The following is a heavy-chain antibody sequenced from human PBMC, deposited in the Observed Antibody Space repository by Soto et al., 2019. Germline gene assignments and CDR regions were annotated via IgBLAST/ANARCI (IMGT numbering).Heavy chain of an antibody. J-gene: IGHJ4*02. D-gene: IGHD3-10*01. Sequence: PGGSLRLSCAASGFTFSSYAMHWVRQAPGKGLEWVAVISYDGSNKYYADSVKGRFTISRDNSKNTLYLQMNSLRAEDTAVYYCARDRVTMHVGAVNYWGQGTLVTVSS. CDR3: ARDRVTMHVGAVNY. CDR1: GFTFSSYA. CDR2: ISYDGSNK. V-gene: IGHV3-30-3*01.